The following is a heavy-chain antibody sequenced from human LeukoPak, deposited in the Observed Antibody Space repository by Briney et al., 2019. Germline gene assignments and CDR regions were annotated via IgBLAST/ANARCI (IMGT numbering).Heavy chain of an antibody. CDR2: ISSSGSTI. V-gene: IGHV3-11*04. CDR3: ARVIRYCSGGSCYTLDAFDI. D-gene: IGHD2-15*01. Sequence: LSLTCAVYGGSFSDYYMSWIRQAPGKGLEWVSYISSSGSTIYYADSVKGRFTISRDNAKNSLYLQMNSLRAEDTAVYYCARVIRYCSGGSCYTLDAFDIWGQGTMVTVSS. CDR1: GGSFSDYY. J-gene: IGHJ3*02.